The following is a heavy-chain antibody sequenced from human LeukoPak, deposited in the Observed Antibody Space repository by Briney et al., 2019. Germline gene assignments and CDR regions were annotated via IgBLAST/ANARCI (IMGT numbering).Heavy chain of an antibody. D-gene: IGHD5-12*01. J-gene: IGHJ4*02. Sequence: GGSLRLSCAAPGFSFNTYWMSWVRQAPGKGLEWVANTKPDGSEKYYVDSVRGRFTISRDNAKSLLFLQMSNLRAEDTAIYYCATDGYNSARDSWGQGTQVTVSS. CDR1: GFSFNTYW. V-gene: IGHV3-7*01. CDR2: TKPDGSEK. CDR3: ATDGYNSARDS.